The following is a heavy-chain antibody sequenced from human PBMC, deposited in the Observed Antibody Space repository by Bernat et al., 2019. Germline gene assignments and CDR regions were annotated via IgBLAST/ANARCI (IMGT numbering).Heavy chain of an antibody. CDR2: VSGSGRST. D-gene: IGHD2-15*01. CDR3: AKGCGDSCFSVDS. V-gene: IGHV3-23*01. J-gene: IGHJ4*02. CDR1: GFTFSGYA. Sequence: EVHVLESGGGLVQPGGCLRLSCAASGFTFSGYAMSWVRRAPGKGLEWVSGVSGSGRSTFYADSVKGRFTISRDNSKNTLYLQMNSLSAEDTAIYYCAKGCGDSCFSVDSWGQGTPVTVSS.